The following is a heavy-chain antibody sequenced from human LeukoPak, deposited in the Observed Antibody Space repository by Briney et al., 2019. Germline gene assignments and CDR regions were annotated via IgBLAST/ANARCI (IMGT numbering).Heavy chain of an antibody. Sequence: PGGSLRLSCAASGFTFSSYWMSWVRQAPGKGLEWVANIKQDGSEKYYVDSVKGRFTISRDNAKNSLYLQMNSLRAEDTAVYYCARWESSGWYLYYYYGMDVWGQGTTVTVSS. CDR1: GFTFSSYW. D-gene: IGHD6-19*01. J-gene: IGHJ6*02. CDR2: IKQDGSEK. V-gene: IGHV3-7*03. CDR3: ARWESSGWYLYYYYGMDV.